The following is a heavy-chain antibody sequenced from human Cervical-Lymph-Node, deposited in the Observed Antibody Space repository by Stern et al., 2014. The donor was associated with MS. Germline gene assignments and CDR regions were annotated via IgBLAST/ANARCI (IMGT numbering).Heavy chain of an antibody. CDR2: IYPGDSDT. D-gene: IGHD5-18*01. J-gene: IGHJ4*02. Sequence: VQLVESGAEVKKPGESLKISCKGSGYSFTSYWIGWVRQMPGKGLEWMGIIYPGDSDTRYSPSLQGTVTISADKAIRPSFLQRRSLKASDPAMYYCASQYSYGLGYWGQGTLVTVSS. CDR1: GYSFTSYW. V-gene: IGHV5-51*01. CDR3: ASQYSYGLGY.